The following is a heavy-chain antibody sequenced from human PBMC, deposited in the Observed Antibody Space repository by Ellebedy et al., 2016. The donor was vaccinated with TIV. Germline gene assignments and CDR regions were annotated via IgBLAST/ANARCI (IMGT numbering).Heavy chain of an antibody. CDR1: GFTFSSYG. V-gene: IGHV3-30*02. J-gene: IGHJ4*02. Sequence: PGGSLRLSCAASGFTFSSYGMHWVRQAPGKGLEWVAFIRYDGSNKYYADSVKGRFTISRDNSKNTLYLQMNSLRAEDTAVYYCASSYSSFDPLDYWGQGTLVTVSS. CDR3: ASSYSSFDPLDY. D-gene: IGHD6-19*01. CDR2: IRYDGSNK.